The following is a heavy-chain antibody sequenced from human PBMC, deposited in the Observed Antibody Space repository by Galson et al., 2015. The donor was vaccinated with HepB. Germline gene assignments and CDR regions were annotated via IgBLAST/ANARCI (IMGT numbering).Heavy chain of an antibody. CDR2: IYYSGST. V-gene: IGHV4-59*08. CDR3: ARHEGKANWNFPRWFDP. D-gene: IGHD1-7*01. CDR1: GGSISSYY. Sequence: ETLSLTCTVSGGSISSYYWSWIRQPPGKGLEWIGYIYYSGSTNYNPSLKSRVTISVDTSKNQFSLKLSSVTAADTAVYYCARHEGKANWNFPRWFDPWGQGTLVTVSS. J-gene: IGHJ5*02.